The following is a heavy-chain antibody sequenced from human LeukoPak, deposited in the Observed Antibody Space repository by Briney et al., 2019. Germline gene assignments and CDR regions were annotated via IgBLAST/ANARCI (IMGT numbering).Heavy chain of an antibody. CDR3: ARESGSYHPFDF. J-gene: IGHJ4*02. Sequence: PGRSLRLSCAASGFSFSSYGMDWVRQAPGKGLEWVAVISHDGSHKNYADSVKGRFTISRDNSKNTLYLQMNSLRPEDTAVYYCARESGSYHPFDFWGQGTLVTVSS. D-gene: IGHD1-26*01. CDR2: ISHDGSHK. V-gene: IGHV3-30*03. CDR1: GFSFSSYG.